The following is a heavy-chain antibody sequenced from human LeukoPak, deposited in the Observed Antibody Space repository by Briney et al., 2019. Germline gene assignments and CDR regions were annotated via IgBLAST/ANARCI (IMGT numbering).Heavy chain of an antibody. Sequence: SVKVSCKASGGTFSSYAISWVRQAPGQGLEWMGGIIPIFGTANYAQKFLGRVTITADESTSTAYMELSSLRSEDTAVYYCARDGSGYDSSHFDYWGQGTLVTVSS. CDR3: ARDGSGYDSSHFDY. D-gene: IGHD5-12*01. CDR1: GGTFSSYA. J-gene: IGHJ4*02. CDR2: IIPIFGTA. V-gene: IGHV1-69*13.